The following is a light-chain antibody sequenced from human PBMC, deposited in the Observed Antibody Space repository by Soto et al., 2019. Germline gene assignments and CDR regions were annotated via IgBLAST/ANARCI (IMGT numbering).Light chain of an antibody. V-gene: IGLV2-14*01. J-gene: IGLJ2*01. CDR3: SSYTSSSTLGV. CDR1: ISDVGGYNY. Sequence: QSALTQPASVSGSPGQSITISCTGTISDVGGYNYVSWYQQHPGKAPKLMIYEVSNRPSGVSNRFSGSKSGNTASLNISGLQAEDEADYYCSSYTSSSTLGVFGGGTKVTVL. CDR2: EVS.